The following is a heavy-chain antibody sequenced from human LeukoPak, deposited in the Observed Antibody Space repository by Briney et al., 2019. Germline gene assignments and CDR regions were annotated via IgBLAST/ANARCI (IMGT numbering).Heavy chain of an antibody. D-gene: IGHD5-12*01. J-gene: IGHJ4*02. CDR2: INHSGST. Sequence: PSETLSLTCAVYGGSLSGYYWSWIRQPPGKGREWIGEINHSGSTNYNPSLKSRVTISVDTSKNQFSLKLSSVTAADTAVYYCARTGLWLRLNDYWGQGTLVTVSS. V-gene: IGHV4-34*01. CDR1: GGSLSGYY. CDR3: ARTGLWLRLNDY.